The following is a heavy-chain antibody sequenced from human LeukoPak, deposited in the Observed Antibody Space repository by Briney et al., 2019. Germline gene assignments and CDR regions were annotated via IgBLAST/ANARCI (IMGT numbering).Heavy chain of an antibody. V-gene: IGHV4-34*01. Sequence: SETLSLTCAVYGGSFSGYYWSWIRQPPGKGLEWIGEINHSGSTNYNPSLKSRVTISVDTSKNQFSLKLSSVTAADTAVYYCARVPDIVVVPAASYGMGVWGQGTTVTVSS. CDR1: GGSFSGYY. J-gene: IGHJ6*02. CDR3: ARVPDIVVVPAASYGMGV. CDR2: INHSGST. D-gene: IGHD2-2*01.